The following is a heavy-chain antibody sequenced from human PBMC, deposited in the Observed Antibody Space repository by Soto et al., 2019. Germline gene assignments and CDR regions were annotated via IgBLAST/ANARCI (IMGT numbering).Heavy chain of an antibody. CDR2: ISAYNGNT. CDR3: ARAIRGGQWLVREAYNWFDP. CDR1: GYTFTSYG. Sequence: ASVKLSCKASGYTFTSYGISWVRQAPGQGLEWMGWISAYNGNTNYAQKLQGRVTMTTDTSTSTAYMELRSLRSDDTAVYYCARAIRGGQWLVREAYNWFDPWGQGTLVTVSS. J-gene: IGHJ5*02. V-gene: IGHV1-18*01. D-gene: IGHD6-19*01.